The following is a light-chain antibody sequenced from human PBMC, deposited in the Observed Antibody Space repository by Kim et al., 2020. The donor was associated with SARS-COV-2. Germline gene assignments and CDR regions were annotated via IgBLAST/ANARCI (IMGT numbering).Light chain of an antibody. CDR3: QQYKNWPPIT. Sequence: SPGENTTLSFLGSQRVSTYLVWYQQKFGRGPRLLICGGSSRATGIPARFSGSGSGTEFTLTISGLQSEDLAVYYCQQYKNWPPITFGQGTRLEIK. V-gene: IGKV3D-15*01. J-gene: IGKJ5*01. CDR2: GGS. CDR1: QRVSTY.